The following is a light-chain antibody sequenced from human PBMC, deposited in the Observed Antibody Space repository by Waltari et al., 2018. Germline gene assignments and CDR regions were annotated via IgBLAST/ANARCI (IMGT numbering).Light chain of an antibody. Sequence: HSALTQPASVSGSPGPSLTIPCHGTSSEVGGFNHVSCYPQHPIKAPKLMIFDVSYRPSGISNLFSGSKSGNTASLTISGLQAEDEADYYCSSYISSDTLELFGGGTSLTVL. CDR1: SSEVGGFNH. CDR2: DVS. CDR3: SSYISSDTLEL. V-gene: IGLV2-14*03. J-gene: IGLJ2*01.